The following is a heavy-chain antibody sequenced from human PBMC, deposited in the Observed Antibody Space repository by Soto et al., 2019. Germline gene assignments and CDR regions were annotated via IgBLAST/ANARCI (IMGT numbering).Heavy chain of an antibody. D-gene: IGHD2-15*01. Sequence: GESLKISCKGSGYNFTNYWIGWVRQMPGKGLEWMGIIYPGDSDTRYSPSFQGQVTISADKSISTAYLQWSSLKASDTAMYYCARLLGGVADYYYGMDVWGQGTTVTVSS. J-gene: IGHJ6*02. CDR3: ARLLGGVADYYYGMDV. CDR2: IYPGDSDT. CDR1: GYNFTNYW. V-gene: IGHV5-51*01.